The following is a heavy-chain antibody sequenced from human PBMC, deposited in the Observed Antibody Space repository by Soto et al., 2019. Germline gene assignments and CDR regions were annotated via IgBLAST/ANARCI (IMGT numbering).Heavy chain of an antibody. J-gene: IGHJ6*02. V-gene: IGHV3-30*18. CDR1: GFTFSSYG. D-gene: IGHD3-3*01. CDR2: ISYDGSNK. CDR3: AKTTISEGGMDV. Sequence: HPGGSLRLSCAASGFTFSSYGMHWVRQAPGKGLEWVAVISYDGSNKYYADSVKGRFTISRDNSKNTLYLQMNSLRAEDTAVYYCAKTTISEGGMDVWGQGTTVTVSS.